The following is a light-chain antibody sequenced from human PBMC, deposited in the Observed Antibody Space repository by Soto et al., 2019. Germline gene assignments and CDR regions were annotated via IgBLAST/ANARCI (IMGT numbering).Light chain of an antibody. CDR3: AAWDDSLRAVV. V-gene: IGLV1-44*01. Sequence: QPVLTQSPSASATPRRRVTISCSGGRSNIGTYTVNWYQQLPGTAPTLLIFRNHQRPSGVPDRFSGSKSGTSASLAISGPQSEDEADYYCAAWDDSLRAVVFGGGTKLTVL. J-gene: IGLJ2*01. CDR1: RSNIGTYT. CDR2: RNH.